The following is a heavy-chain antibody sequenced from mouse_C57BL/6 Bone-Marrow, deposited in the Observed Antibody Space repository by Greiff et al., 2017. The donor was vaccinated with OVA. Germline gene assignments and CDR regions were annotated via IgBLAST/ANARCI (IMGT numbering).Heavy chain of an antibody. CDR1: GYTFTSYG. D-gene: IGHD2-3*01. J-gene: IGHJ2*01. V-gene: IGHV1-81*01. Sequence: VQVVESGAELARPGASVKLSCKASGYTFTSYGISWVKQRTGQGLEWIGEIYPRSGNTYYNEKFKGKATLTADKSSSTAYMELRSLTSEDSAVYFCARSGDGYWLDYWGQGTTLTVSS. CDR3: ARSGDGYWLDY. CDR2: IYPRSGNT.